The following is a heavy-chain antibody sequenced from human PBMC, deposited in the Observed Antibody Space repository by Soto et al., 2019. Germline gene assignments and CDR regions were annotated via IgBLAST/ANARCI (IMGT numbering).Heavy chain of an antibody. Sequence: PSETLSLTCTVSGGSISSYYWSWIRQPPGKGLEWIGYIYYSGSTNYNPSLKSRVTISVDTSKNQFSLKLSSVTAADTAVYYCARHGRFLEWSRYYCMDVWGKGTTVTVSS. CDR1: GGSISSYY. CDR2: IYYSGST. V-gene: IGHV4-59*08. D-gene: IGHD3-3*01. CDR3: ARHGRFLEWSRYYCMDV. J-gene: IGHJ6*03.